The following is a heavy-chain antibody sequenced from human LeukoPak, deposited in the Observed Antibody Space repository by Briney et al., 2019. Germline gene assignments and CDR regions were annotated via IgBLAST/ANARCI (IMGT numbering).Heavy chain of an antibody. Sequence: PGRSLRLSCAASGFTFSNYGIHWVRQAPGKGLEWVAVISNDGSNKYYADSVKGRFTISRDNSENTLYLQMNSLRAEDTAVYYCAKETGRWELEWGQGTLVTVSS. CDR2: ISNDGSNK. CDR3: AKETGRWELE. CDR1: GFTFSNYG. D-gene: IGHD1-26*01. J-gene: IGHJ4*02. V-gene: IGHV3-30*18.